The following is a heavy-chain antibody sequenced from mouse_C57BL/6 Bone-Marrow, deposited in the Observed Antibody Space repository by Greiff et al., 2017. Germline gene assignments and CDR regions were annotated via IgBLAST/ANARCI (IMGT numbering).Heavy chain of an antibody. Sequence: QVHVKQPGAELVKPGASVKLSCKASGYTFTSYWITWVKQRPGQGLEWIGDIYPGSGSTNYNEKFKSKATLTVDTSSSTPYMQLSSLTSEDSAVYYCARRATVVYFDYWGQGTTLTVSS. CDR3: ARRATVVYFDY. CDR2: IYPGSGST. CDR1: GYTFTSYW. J-gene: IGHJ2*01. V-gene: IGHV1-55*01. D-gene: IGHD1-1*01.